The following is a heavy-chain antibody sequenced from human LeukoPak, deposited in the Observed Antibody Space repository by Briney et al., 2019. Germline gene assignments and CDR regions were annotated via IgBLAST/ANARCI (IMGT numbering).Heavy chain of an antibody. Sequence: GASVKVSCKASGYTFANFGISWVRQAPGQGLEWMGWISVYNGNTKYAQKIQDRVTMTTDTSTSTAYMELRSLRSEDTAVYYCARVQLGRKSPDLYYYYYYMDVWGKGTTVTVSS. J-gene: IGHJ6*03. CDR3: ARVQLGRKSPDLYYYYYYMDV. V-gene: IGHV1-18*01. CDR1: GYTFANFG. CDR2: ISVYNGNT. D-gene: IGHD1-1*01.